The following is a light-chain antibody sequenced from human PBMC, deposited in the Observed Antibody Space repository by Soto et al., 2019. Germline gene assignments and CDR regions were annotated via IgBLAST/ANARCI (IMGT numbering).Light chain of an antibody. CDR2: AAS. V-gene: IGKV1-12*01. Sequence: DIQMSQSPSSVSASVGDRVTITCRASQDFNNRLAWYQQTPRKAPKLLIYAASSLQPGVPSRFSGSGSGTDFTLTISSLQPEDFATYYCQQANRFPYSFGQGTKLEMK. CDR3: QQANRFPYS. J-gene: IGKJ2*03. CDR1: QDFNNR.